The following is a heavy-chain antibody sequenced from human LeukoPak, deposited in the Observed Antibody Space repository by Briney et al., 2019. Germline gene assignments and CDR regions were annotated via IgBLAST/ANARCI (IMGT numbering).Heavy chain of an antibody. CDR3: AREGQQLKHFDY. CDR1: GDTFIGYW. D-gene: IGHD1-1*01. V-gene: IGHV1-46*01. J-gene: IGHJ4*02. Sequence: ASVKVSCKASGDTFIGYWIHWVRQAPGQGLEWMGAINPRGDATIGAQKFQGRVTTTRDTSTSTVYIELSSLRSEDTAVYYCAREGQQLKHFDYWGQGTLVTVSS. CDR2: INPRGDAT.